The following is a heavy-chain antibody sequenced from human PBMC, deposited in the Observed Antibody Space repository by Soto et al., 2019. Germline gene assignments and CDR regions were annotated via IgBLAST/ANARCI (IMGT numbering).Heavy chain of an antibody. D-gene: IGHD5-18*01. CDR1: GFTVSSNY. Sequence: EVQLVESGGGLIQPGGSLRLSCAASGFTVSSNYMTWVRQAPGKGLEWVSIIYSGGNTYYADSVKGRFTISRDNSKNTLYLQMNSLRAEDTAVYYCARAGRYSYGYEWLDNWGQGTRVTVSS. CDR3: ARAGRYSYGYEWLDN. V-gene: IGHV3-53*01. CDR2: IYSGGNT. J-gene: IGHJ4*02.